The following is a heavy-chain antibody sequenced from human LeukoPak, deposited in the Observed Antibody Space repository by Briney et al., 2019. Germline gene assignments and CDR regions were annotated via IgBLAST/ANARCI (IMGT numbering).Heavy chain of an antibody. CDR1: GGSISNSRYY. CDR3: ARDPRPFLGLGL. CDR2: IYYSGAT. D-gene: IGHD3-16*01. Sequence: SETLSLTCSVSGGSISNSRYYWGWLRQPPGKGLEWIGSIYYSGATNSNPSLRSRLTISVDTSKNQFSLKLGSVTAADAAVYYCARDPRPFLGLGLWGRGTLVTVSS. J-gene: IGHJ2*01. V-gene: IGHV4-39*02.